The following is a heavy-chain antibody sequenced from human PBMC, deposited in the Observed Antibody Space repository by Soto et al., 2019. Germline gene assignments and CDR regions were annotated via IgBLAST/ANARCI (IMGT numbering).Heavy chain of an antibody. Sequence: SVKGSCKASGGTFRSYAVSWVRQGPGQGLEWMGGIIPIFGTANYAQKFQGRVTITADESTSTAYMELSSLRSEDTAVYYCASRITIFGVVISYYYYGMDVWGQGTTVTVSS. CDR1: GGTFRSYA. V-gene: IGHV1-69*01. D-gene: IGHD3-3*01. J-gene: IGHJ6*02. CDR2: IIPIFGTA. CDR3: ASRITIFGVVISYYYYGMDV.